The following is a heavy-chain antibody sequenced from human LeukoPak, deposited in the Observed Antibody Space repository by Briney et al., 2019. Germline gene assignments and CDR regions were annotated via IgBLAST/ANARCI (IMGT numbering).Heavy chain of an antibody. CDR1: GFTFSSYA. V-gene: IGHV3-23*01. J-gene: IGHJ5*02. D-gene: IGHD2-2*01. CDR2: ISGSGGST. CDR3: AKDKFVDCSSTSCYVGWFDP. Sequence: GGSLRLSCAASGFTFSSYAMSWVRQAPGKGLEWVSAISGSGGSTYYADSVKGRFTISRDNSKNTLYLQVNSLRAEDTAVYYCAKDKFVDCSSTSCYVGWFDPWGQGTLVTVSS.